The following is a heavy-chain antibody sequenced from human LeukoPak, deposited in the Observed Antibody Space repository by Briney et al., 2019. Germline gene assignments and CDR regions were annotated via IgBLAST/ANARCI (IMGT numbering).Heavy chain of an antibody. CDR1: GGSISGSKYY. Sequence: SETLSLTCSVSGGSISGSKYYWGWIRQPPGKGLEWIGYVFYSGGTLYNPSVNSRVSISVDTSKTQFSLKLTSVTAADTAVYYCARHITVTYDAFDLWGRGTMVTVSS. CDR3: ARHITVTYDAFDL. D-gene: IGHD6-19*01. CDR2: VFYSGGT. J-gene: IGHJ3*01. V-gene: IGHV4-61*05.